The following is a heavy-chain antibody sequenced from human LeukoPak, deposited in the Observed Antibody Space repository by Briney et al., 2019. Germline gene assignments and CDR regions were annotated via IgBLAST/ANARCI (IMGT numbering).Heavy chain of an antibody. CDR3: ARGIGYLGSGNYYFDY. J-gene: IGHJ4*02. Sequence: SGGSLRLSCAASGFTFSNYAMNWVRQAPGKGLEWISYIRSSPSTIHYAHSVKGRFTVSRDNAKNSLYLQMNNLRDEDTAVYYCARGIGYLGSGNYYFDYWGQGTLVTVSS. CDR1: GFTFSNYA. V-gene: IGHV3-48*02. CDR2: IRSSPSTI. D-gene: IGHD3-10*01.